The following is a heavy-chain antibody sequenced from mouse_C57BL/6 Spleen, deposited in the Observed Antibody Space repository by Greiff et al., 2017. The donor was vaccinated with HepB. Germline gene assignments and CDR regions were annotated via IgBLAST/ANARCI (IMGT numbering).Heavy chain of an antibody. CDR2: ISDGGSYT. Sequence: VQLKESGGGLVKPGGSLKLSCAASGFTFSSYAMSWVRQTPEKRLEWVATISDGGSYTYYPDNVKGRFTISRDNAKNNLYLQMSHLKSEDTAMYYCARRLYDYDGYFDYWGQGTTLTVSS. CDR1: GFTFSSYA. D-gene: IGHD2-4*01. J-gene: IGHJ2*01. V-gene: IGHV5-4*01. CDR3: ARRLYDYDGYFDY.